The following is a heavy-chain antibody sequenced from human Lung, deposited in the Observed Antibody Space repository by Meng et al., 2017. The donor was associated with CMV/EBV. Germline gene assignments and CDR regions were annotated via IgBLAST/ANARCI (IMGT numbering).Heavy chain of an antibody. V-gene: IGHV1-8*01. CDR2: MNPKSGNT. D-gene: IGHD4-17*01. CDR3: ARGLGPSYADRDY. Sequence: CKASGYTFTSYEINWVRQATGQGLEWMGWMNPKSGNTGYALKFQGRVTMTRNTSINTAYMELSSLRSEDTAVYYCARGLGPSYADRDYWGQGTLVTVSS. CDR1: GYTFTSYE. J-gene: IGHJ4*02.